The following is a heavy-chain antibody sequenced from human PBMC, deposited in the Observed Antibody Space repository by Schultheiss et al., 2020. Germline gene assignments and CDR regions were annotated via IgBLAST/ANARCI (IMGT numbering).Heavy chain of an antibody. J-gene: IGHJ5*02. V-gene: IGHV1-3*01. CDR2: INAGNGNT. CDR1: GYTFTSYA. CDR3: ATDASVTIFGVVTRGWFDP. Sequence: ASVKVSCKASGYTFTSYAMHWVRQAPGQRLEWMGWINAGNGNTKYSQKFQGRVTITRDTSASTAYMELSSLRSEDTAVYYCATDASVTIFGVVTRGWFDPWGQGTLVNVSS. D-gene: IGHD3-3*01.